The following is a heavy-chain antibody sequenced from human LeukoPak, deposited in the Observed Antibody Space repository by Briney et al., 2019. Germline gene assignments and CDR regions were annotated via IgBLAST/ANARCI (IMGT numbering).Heavy chain of an antibody. Sequence: PSETLSLTCTASGGSISSYYWSWIRQPPGKGLEWIGYIYYSGSTNYNPSLKSRVTISVDTSKNQFSLKLSSVTAADTAVYYCARGRLGWSYDYWGQGTLVTVSS. CDR1: GGSISSYY. V-gene: IGHV4-59*01. J-gene: IGHJ4*02. CDR2: IYYSGST. CDR3: ARGRLGWSYDY. D-gene: IGHD6-19*01.